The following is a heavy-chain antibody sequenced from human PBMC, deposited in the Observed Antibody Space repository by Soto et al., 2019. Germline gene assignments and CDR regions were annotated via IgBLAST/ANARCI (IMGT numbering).Heavy chain of an antibody. J-gene: IGHJ6*02. CDR1: GFTFSSSS. V-gene: IGHV3-21*01. Sequence: GGSLRLSCAASGFTFSSSSMSWVRQAPGKGLEWVSSISGSSDYIYYADSVKGRFTISRDNAKNSLYLQMNSLRAEDTAVYYCAKSRYCSSTSCYTFPSRHCYFGLDVWGQGTTVTVSS. CDR2: ISGSSDYI. CDR3: AKSRYCSSTSCYTFPSRHCYFGLDV. D-gene: IGHD2-2*02.